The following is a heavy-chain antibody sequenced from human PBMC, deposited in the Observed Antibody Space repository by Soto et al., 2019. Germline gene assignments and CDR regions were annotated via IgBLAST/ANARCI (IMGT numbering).Heavy chain of an antibody. CDR3: AHANGWLFDY. Sequence: QITLQESGPTLVKPTETLTLTCTWSGFSLSSYQVGVGWIRQPPGKPLEWLALICDDNEWYSPSLRTRLTISKDTSKNQVVLTMTNMDPVDTATYFCAHANGWLFDYWGQGTLVTVSS. J-gene: IGHJ4*02. CDR1: GFSLSSYQVG. V-gene: IGHV2-5*02. D-gene: IGHD6-19*01. CDR2: ICDDNE.